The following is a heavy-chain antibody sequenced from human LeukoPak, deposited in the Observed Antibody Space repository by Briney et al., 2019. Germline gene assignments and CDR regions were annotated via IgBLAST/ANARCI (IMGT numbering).Heavy chain of an antibody. Sequence: QTGGSLRLSCTASGFTFGDYVMSWVRQAPGKGLEWVGLIRSKPYGGTTEYAASVKGRFIISRDDSKTIAYLQMNSLKSEDTAVYYCTTGSATGTGSGYWGQGTLVTVSS. J-gene: IGHJ4*02. D-gene: IGHD6-13*01. CDR1: GFTFGDYV. CDR3: TTGSATGTGSGY. CDR2: IRSKPYGGTT. V-gene: IGHV3-49*04.